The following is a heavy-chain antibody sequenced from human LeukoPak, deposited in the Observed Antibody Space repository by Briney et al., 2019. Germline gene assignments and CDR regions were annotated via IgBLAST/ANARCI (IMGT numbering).Heavy chain of an antibody. D-gene: IGHD5-18*01. CDR2: ISSSSSSI. CDR3: ARASGDIVETAAMGSY. J-gene: IGHJ4*02. CDR1: GFTFSSYS. Sequence: KPGGSLRLSCAASGFTFSSYSTNWVRQAPGKGLEWVSSISSSSSSIYYADSVKGRFTISRDNAKNSLYLQMNSLRAEDTAVYYCARASGDIVETAAMGSYWGQGTLVTVSS. V-gene: IGHV3-21*01.